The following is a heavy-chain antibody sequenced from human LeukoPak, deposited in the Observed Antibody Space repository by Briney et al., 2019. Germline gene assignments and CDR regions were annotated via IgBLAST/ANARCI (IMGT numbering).Heavy chain of an antibody. CDR3: ASRITIFGVVIED. V-gene: IGHV4-34*01. J-gene: IGHJ4*01. Sequence: SETLSLTCAVYGGSFSGYYWSWLRQPPGKGLEWIGEINHSGSTNYNPSLKSRVTISVDTSKNQFSLQLSSVTAADTAVYYCASRITIFGVVIEDWGQGTLVTVSS. CDR2: INHSGST. CDR1: GGSFSGYY. D-gene: IGHD3-3*01.